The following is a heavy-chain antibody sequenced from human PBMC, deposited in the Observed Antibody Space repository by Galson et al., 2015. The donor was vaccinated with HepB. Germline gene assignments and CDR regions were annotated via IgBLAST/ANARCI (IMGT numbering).Heavy chain of an antibody. V-gene: IGHV5-51*01. J-gene: IGHJ4*02. CDR1: GYSFTSYW. D-gene: IGHD2-21*02. CDR2: IYPGDSDT. Sequence: QSGAEVKKPGESLKTSCKGSGYSFTSYWIGWVRQMPGKGLEWMGIIYPGDSDTRYSPSFQGQVTISADKSISTAYLQWSSLKASDTAMYYCARHRRAYCGGDCYSEFDYWGQGTLVTVSS. CDR3: ARHRRAYCGGDCYSEFDY.